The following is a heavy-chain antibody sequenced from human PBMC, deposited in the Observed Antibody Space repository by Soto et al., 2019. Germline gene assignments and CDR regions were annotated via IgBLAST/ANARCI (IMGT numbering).Heavy chain of an antibody. Sequence: QVQLQQWGAGLLKPSETLSLTCAVYGGSFSGYYWSWIRQPPGKGLEWIGEINHSGSTNYNPSLKSRVTISVDTSKNQFSLKLSSVTAADTAVYYCASAGQQLRWFDPWGQGTLVTVSS. V-gene: IGHV4-34*01. J-gene: IGHJ5*02. CDR3: ASAGQQLRWFDP. D-gene: IGHD6-13*01. CDR1: GGSFSGYY. CDR2: INHSGST.